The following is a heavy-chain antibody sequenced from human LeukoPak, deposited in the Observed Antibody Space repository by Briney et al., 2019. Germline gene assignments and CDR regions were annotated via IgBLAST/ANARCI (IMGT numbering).Heavy chain of an antibody. CDR2: IYYSGST. V-gene: IGHV4-59*01. Sequence: PSETLSLTCTVSGGSISSYYWSWIRQPPGKGLEWIGYIYYSGSTNYNPSLKSRVTISVDTSKNQFSLKLSSVTAADTAVYYCARGAPPDIVVVPAATLWFDPWGQGTLVTVSS. J-gene: IGHJ5*02. CDR3: ARGAPPDIVVVPAATLWFDP. CDR1: GGSISSYY. D-gene: IGHD2-2*01.